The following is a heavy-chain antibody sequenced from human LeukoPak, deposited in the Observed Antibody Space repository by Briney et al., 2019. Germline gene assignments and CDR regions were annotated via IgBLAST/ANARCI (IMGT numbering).Heavy chain of an antibody. CDR3: AKDFWSGYYPDY. J-gene: IGHJ4*02. CDR1: GFIFSSYA. D-gene: IGHD3-3*01. Sequence: GGSLRLSCAASGFIFSSYAMSWVRQAPGKGLEWVSGSGSGGSTHYADSVKGRFTISRDNSKNTLYLQMNSLRAEDAAVYYCAKDFWSGYYPDYWGQGTLVTVSS. CDR2: SGSGGST. V-gene: IGHV3-23*01.